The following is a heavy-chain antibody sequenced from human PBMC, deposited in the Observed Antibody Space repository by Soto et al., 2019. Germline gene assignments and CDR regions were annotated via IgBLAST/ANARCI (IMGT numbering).Heavy chain of an antibody. CDR1: GDSISSYY. Sequence: QVQLQESGPGLVKPSETLSLTCTVSGDSISSYYWSWIRQPPGKGLEWIGYIYYSGSTNYNSSLTSRVTISVDTSKNQFSLKLSSVTAADTAVYYCARGSYWFDSWGQGTLVTVSS. CDR2: IYYSGST. D-gene: IGHD6-13*01. V-gene: IGHV4-59*01. J-gene: IGHJ5*01. CDR3: ARGSYWFDS.